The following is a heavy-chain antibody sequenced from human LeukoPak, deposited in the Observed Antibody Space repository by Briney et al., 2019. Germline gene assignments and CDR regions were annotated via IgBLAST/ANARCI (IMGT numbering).Heavy chain of an antibody. Sequence: SETLSLTCSVSGGSINSHYWSWIRQPPGKGLEWIGYVFNGGNTNYNPSLKSRVTMSVDTSRDQFSLRLSSVTAADTAIYYCATRPAGSTWYGVFDYWSQGTLVTVSS. CDR3: ATRPAGSTWYGVFDY. CDR1: GGSINSHY. J-gene: IGHJ4*02. CDR2: VFNGGNT. V-gene: IGHV4-59*11. D-gene: IGHD6-13*01.